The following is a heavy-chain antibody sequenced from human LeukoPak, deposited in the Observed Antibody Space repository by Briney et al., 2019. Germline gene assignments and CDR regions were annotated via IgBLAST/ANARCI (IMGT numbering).Heavy chain of an antibody. CDR2: FYYSGST. D-gene: IGHD1-26*01. CDR1: GGSISSRNFS. CDR3: ARSSGCYNVFEY. Sequence: PSETLSLTCTVSGGSISSRNFSWGWIRQPPGKGLEWIGNFYYSGSTYYNPSLKRRATVSGDISKNQLSLKLSSVTAADTAVYFCARSSGCYNVFEYWGQGTLVTVSS. J-gene: IGHJ4*02. V-gene: IGHV4-39*01.